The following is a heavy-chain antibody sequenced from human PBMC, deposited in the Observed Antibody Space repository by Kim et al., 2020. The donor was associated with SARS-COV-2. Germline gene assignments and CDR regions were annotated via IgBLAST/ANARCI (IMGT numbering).Heavy chain of an antibody. CDR2: IWYDGSNK. CDR1: GFTFSSYG. Sequence: GGSLRLSCAASGFTFSSYGMHWVRQAPGKGLEWVAVIWYDGSNKYYADSVKGRFTISRDNSKNTLYLQMNSLRAEDTAVYYCARDTPLYGSGSYYPDAFDIWGQGTMVTFSS. D-gene: IGHD3-10*01. V-gene: IGHV3-33*01. CDR3: ARDTPLYGSGSYYPDAFDI. J-gene: IGHJ3*02.